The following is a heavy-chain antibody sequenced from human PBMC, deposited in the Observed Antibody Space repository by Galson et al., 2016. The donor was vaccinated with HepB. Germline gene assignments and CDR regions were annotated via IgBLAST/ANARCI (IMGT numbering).Heavy chain of an antibody. V-gene: IGHV1-46*01. CDR2: GNPRTGST. Sequence: KVSCTASGYTFINYYMHWVRQAPGQGLEWMGIGNPRTGSTSYAQKFQDRVTVTRDTSTSTVYMELSSLRSEDTAVYYCARDRGSNSWKGYGMDVWGQGSTGTVSS. D-gene: IGHD3-3*01. J-gene: IGHJ6*02. CDR1: GYTFINYY. CDR3: ARDRGSNSWKGYGMDV.